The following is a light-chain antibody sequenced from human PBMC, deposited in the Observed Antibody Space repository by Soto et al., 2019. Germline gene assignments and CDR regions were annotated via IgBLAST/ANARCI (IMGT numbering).Light chain of an antibody. J-gene: IGKJ4*01. V-gene: IGKV3-20*01. CDR3: QQFSSYPLT. Sequence: EFVLTQSPGTLSLSPGEKATLSCRASQTVRNNYLAWYQQKPGQAPRLLIYGASSRATGTPDRFSGGGSGTDFTLTISRLEPEDFAVYYCQQFSSYPLTFGGGTKVDI. CDR1: QTVRNNY. CDR2: GAS.